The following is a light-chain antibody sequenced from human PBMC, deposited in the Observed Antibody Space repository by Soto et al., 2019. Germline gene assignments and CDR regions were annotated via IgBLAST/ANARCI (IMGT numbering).Light chain of an antibody. CDR2: AAS. CDR1: QGISRS. CDR3: QQADTFPIT. V-gene: IGKV1D-12*01. J-gene: IGKJ5*01. Sequence: DIQMTQSPSSVSASVGDRVTISCQASQGISRSLAWYKQKPGKAPKLLIYAASSLQSGVPSRLSGSGFGTDFTLTISSLQPEDSAMYDCQQADTFPITFGQGTRLEIK.